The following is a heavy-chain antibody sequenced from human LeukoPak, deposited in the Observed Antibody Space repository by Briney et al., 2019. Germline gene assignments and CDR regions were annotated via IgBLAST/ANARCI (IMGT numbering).Heavy chain of an antibody. CDR2: IVVGSGNT. CDR3: AASPDYYDSSDYSYYFDY. D-gene: IGHD3-22*01. V-gene: IGHV1-58*01. Sequence: ASVKVSCKASGFTFTSSAVQWVRQARGQRLEWIGWIVVGSGNTNYAQKFQERVTITRDMSTSTAYMELSSLRSEDTAVYYCAASPDYYDSSDYSYYFDYWGQGTLVTVSS. J-gene: IGHJ4*02. CDR1: GFTFTSSA.